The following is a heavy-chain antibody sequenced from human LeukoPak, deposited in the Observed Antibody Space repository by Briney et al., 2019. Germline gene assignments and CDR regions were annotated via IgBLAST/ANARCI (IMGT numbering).Heavy chain of an antibody. D-gene: IGHD4-23*01. CDR2: ISGSGGST. J-gene: IGHJ4*02. V-gene: IGHV3-23*01. Sequence: GGSLRLSCAASGFSFGSYAMTWVRQAPGKGLEWVSAISGSGGSTYYADSVKGRFTISRNNSKNTLYLQMNSLRAEDTAVYYCAKDDMTTVAYFDYWGQGTLVTVSS. CDR3: AKDDMTTVAYFDY. CDR1: GFSFGSYA.